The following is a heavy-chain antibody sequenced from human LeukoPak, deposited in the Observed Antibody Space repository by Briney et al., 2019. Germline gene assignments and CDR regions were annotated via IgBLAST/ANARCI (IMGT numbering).Heavy chain of an antibody. CDR2: IGGSGDGT. CDR1: GFTFDSYA. D-gene: IGHD3-10*01. V-gene: IGHV3-23*01. J-gene: IGHJ4*02. Sequence: PGGSLRLSCAASGFTFDSYAMSWVRQGPGKGPQWVSLIGGSGDGTFYSDSVKGRFTISRDNSKNTLYLQMNSLRAEDTAIYYCARVAMVRGVITRAPLDCWGQGALVTVSS. CDR3: ARVAMVRGVITRAPLDC.